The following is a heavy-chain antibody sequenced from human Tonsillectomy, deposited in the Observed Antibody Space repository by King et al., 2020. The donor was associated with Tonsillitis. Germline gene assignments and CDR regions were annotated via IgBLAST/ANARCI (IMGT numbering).Heavy chain of an antibody. CDR1: GFTFSRYN. J-gene: IGHJ4*02. CDR3: ARDYYNSGSYSFDY. D-gene: IGHD3-10*01. CDR2: ISSSSSTI. Sequence: VQLVESGGGLVQPGGSLRLSCAASGFTFSRYNMNWVRQAPGKGLEWVSYISSSSSTISYADSVKGRFTVSRDNAKDSLYLQMNYLRAEDTAVYYCARDYYNSGSYSFDYWGQGTLVTVSS. V-gene: IGHV3-48*01.